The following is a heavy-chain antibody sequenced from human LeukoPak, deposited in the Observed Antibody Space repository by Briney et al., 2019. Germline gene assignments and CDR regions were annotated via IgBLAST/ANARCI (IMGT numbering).Heavy chain of an antibody. CDR1: GFTVSSNY. CDR3: ARSGYSSGWYPFDY. Sequence: GGSQRLSCAASGFTVSSNYMSSVRQAPGKGLEWVSILYSGGSTDYADSVKGRFTISRDNAKNTLYLQMNSLRAEDTAVYYCARSGYSSGWYPFDYWAWEPWSPSPQ. V-gene: IGHV3-66*01. D-gene: IGHD6-19*01. CDR2: LYSGGST. J-gene: IGHJ4*02.